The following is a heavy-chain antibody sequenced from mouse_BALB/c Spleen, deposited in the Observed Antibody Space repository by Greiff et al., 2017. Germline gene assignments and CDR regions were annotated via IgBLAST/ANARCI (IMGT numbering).Heavy chain of an antibody. D-gene: IGHD3-1*01. Sequence: EVMLVESGGGLVQPGGSLKLSCAASGFTFSSYTMSWVRQTPEKRLEWVAYISNGGGSTYYPDTVKGRFTISRDNAKNTLYLQMSSLKSEDTAMYYCARHTRTARATDAMDYWGQGTSVTVSS. CDR2: ISNGGGST. V-gene: IGHV5-12-2*01. CDR1: GFTFSSYT. J-gene: IGHJ4*01. CDR3: ARHTRTARATDAMDY.